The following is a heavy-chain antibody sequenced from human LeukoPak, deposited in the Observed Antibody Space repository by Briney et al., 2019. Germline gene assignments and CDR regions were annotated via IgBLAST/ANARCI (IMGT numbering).Heavy chain of an antibody. CDR3: AKAWGYDILTGYHDY. CDR1: GFTFDDYD. CDR2: ISWNSGSI. Sequence: AGGSLRLSCAASGFTFDDYDMHWVRQAPGKGLEWVSGISWNSGSIGYADSVKGRFTISRDNAKNSLYLQMNSLRAEDTALYYCAKAWGYDILTGYHDYWGQGTLVTVSS. V-gene: IGHV3-9*01. J-gene: IGHJ4*02. D-gene: IGHD3-9*01.